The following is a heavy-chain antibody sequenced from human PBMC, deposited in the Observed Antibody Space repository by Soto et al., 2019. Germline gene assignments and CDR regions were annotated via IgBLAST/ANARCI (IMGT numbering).Heavy chain of an antibody. CDR1: GGTFSSYA. V-gene: IGHV1-2*02. Sequence: ASVKVSCKASGGTFSSYAISWVRQAPGQGLEWMGWINPNSGTTNYAQKFQGRVTMTRDTSISTAYMELSRLRSDDTAVYYCARAYCGGDCYTHAFDIWGQGTMVTVSS. D-gene: IGHD2-21*02. CDR3: ARAYCGGDCYTHAFDI. CDR2: INPNSGTT. J-gene: IGHJ3*02.